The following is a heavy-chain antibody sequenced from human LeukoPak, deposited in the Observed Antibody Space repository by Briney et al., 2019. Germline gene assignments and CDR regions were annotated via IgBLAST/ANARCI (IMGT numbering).Heavy chain of an antibody. V-gene: IGHV3-48*01. Sequence: GGSLRLSCAASGFTFSSYSMNWVRQAPGKGLEWVSYISSSSSTIYYADSVKGRFTISRDNSKNTLYLQMNSLRVEDTAMYYCVKGEVVVVATTPLFDYWGQGILVTVSS. CDR3: VKGEVVVVATTPLFDY. CDR2: ISSSSSTI. CDR1: GFTFSSYS. D-gene: IGHD2-15*01. J-gene: IGHJ4*02.